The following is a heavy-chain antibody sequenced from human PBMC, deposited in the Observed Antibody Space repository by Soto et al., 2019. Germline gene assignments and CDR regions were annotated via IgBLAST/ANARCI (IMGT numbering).Heavy chain of an antibody. Sequence: VQLVESGGGGVQPGRSLRLSCVASEFTFSSHLMHWVRKAPGKGLEWVAFISNDGDYKNYADSVKGRFTISRDNSKDTVYLEIHSLRPEDTALYHCARDEAFSAPYYLDYWGQGTLVIVS. CDR1: EFTFSSHL. V-gene: IGHV3-30*03. J-gene: IGHJ4*02. CDR3: ARDEAFSAPYYLDY. CDR2: ISNDGDYK. D-gene: IGHD1-26*01.